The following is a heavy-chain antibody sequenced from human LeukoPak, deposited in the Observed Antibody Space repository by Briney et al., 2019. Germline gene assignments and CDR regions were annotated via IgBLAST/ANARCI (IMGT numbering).Heavy chain of an antibody. J-gene: IGHJ3*02. Sequence: GGSLRLSCAASGFSFSSFCMNWVRQAPGKGLEWVSSISGRSRDMYYADSMRGRFTISRDNAKNSLYLQMNNLRAEDTAVYYCASSTMTPARLYAFDIWGQGTMVTVSS. CDR2: ISGRSRDM. CDR1: GFSFSSFC. CDR3: ASSTMTPARLYAFDI. D-gene: IGHD5-24*01. V-gene: IGHV3-21*01.